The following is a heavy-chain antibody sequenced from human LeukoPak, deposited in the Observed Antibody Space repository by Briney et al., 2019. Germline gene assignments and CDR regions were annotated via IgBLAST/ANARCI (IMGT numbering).Heavy chain of an antibody. D-gene: IGHD6-19*01. V-gene: IGHV3-53*01. CDR2: LYHDGGT. Sequence: PGGSLRLSCAASGFTVSSNYMSWVRQAPGRGLEYVSVLYHDGGTYSADSVKGRFTISRDNAEKSVYLQMNNLRAEDTGVYYCARDLKVPGPADFDYWGQGTLVTVSS. CDR1: GFTVSSNY. CDR3: ARDLKVPGPADFDY. J-gene: IGHJ4*02.